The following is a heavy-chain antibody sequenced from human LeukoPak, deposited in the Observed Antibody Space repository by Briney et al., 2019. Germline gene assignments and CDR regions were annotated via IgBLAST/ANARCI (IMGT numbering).Heavy chain of an antibody. J-gene: IGHJ4*02. D-gene: IGHD1-26*01. CDR3: AKGHTTLGSDFDY. Sequence: SGGSLRLSXAASGFTFCSYAMSWVRQAPGKGLEWVSAISGSGGSTYYADSVKGRFTISRDNSKNTLYLQMNSLRAEDTAVYYCAKGHTTLGSDFDYWGQGTLVTVSS. CDR1: GFTFCSYA. CDR2: ISGSGGST. V-gene: IGHV3-23*01.